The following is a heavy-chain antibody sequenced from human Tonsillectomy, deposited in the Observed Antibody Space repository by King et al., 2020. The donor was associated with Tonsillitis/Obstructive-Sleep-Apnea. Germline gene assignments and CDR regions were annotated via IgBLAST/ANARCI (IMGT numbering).Heavy chain of an antibody. Sequence: VQLQESGPGLVKPSETLSLTCTVSGGSITSYYWSWIRQPPGKGLEWIGYIYYSENTNYNPSLKSRVNISVDTSKNQFSLKLSSVTAADTAVYYCARVLLKLRKGVAFDIWGQGTMVTVSS. CDR2: IYYSENT. CDR3: ARVLLKLRKGVAFDI. J-gene: IGHJ3*02. CDR1: GGSITSYY. D-gene: IGHD2-15*01. V-gene: IGHV4-59*01.